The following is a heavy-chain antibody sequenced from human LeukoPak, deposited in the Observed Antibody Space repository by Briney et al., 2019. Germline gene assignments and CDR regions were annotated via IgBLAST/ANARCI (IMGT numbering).Heavy chain of an antibody. CDR2: INHSGST. V-gene: IGHV4-34*01. CDR3: ARDQGGYSNTYYYYYMDV. Sequence: PSETLSLTCAVYGGSFSGYYWSWIRQPPGKGLEWIGEINHSGSTNYNPSLKSRVTISVDTSKNQFSLKLSSVTAADTAVYYCARDQGGYSNTYYYYYMDVWGKGTTVTVSS. D-gene: IGHD4-11*01. CDR1: GGSFSGYY. J-gene: IGHJ6*03.